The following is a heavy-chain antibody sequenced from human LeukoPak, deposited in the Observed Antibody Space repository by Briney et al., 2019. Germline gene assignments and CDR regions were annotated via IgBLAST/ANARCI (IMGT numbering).Heavy chain of an antibody. J-gene: IGHJ4*02. CDR3: LGYCSGGSCYSGGY. Sequence: PGGALRLSCAASGFTFSTYALSWVRRAPEKGLEWVSAITPGGDTYYADSVKGRFTFSRDNSKNTQFLQMNSLGAEDTAVYYCLGYCSGGSCYSGGYWGQGTLVTVSS. CDR2: ITPGGDT. V-gene: IGHV3-23*01. D-gene: IGHD2-15*01. CDR1: GFTFSTYA.